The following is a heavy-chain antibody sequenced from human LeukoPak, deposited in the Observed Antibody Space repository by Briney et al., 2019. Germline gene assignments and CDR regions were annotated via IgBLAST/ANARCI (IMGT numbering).Heavy chain of an antibody. D-gene: IGHD5-18*01. CDR2: ISAYNGNT. CDR1: GYTFTSYG. CDR3: ARERYSYGAFDY. V-gene: IGHV1-18*01. J-gene: IGHJ4*02. Sequence: ASVKVSCKASGYTFTSYGISGVRQAPGQGLEWMGWISAYNGNTNYAQKLQGRVTMTTDTSTSTAYMELRSLRSDDTAVYYCARERYSYGAFDYWGQGTLVTVSS.